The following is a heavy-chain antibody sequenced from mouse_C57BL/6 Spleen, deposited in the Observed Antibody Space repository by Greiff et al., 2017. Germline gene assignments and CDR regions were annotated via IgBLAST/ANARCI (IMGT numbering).Heavy chain of an antibody. D-gene: IGHD2-5*01. CDR3: AREYSNYGYFDV. CDR1: GYAFSSYW. J-gene: IGHJ1*03. V-gene: IGHV1-80*01. Sequence: VQLVESGAELVKPGASVKISCKASGYAFSSYWMNWVKQRPGKGLEWIGQIYPGDGDTNYNGKFKGKATLTADKSSSTAYMQLSSLTSEDSAVYFCAREYSNYGYFDVWGTGTTVTVSS. CDR2: IYPGDGDT.